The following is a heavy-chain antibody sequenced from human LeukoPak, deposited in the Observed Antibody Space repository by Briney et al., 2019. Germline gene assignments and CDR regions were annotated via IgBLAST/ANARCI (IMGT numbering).Heavy chain of an antibody. CDR3: ARVVMWELDYYFDY. V-gene: IGHV4-4*07. Sequence: PSETLSLTCTVSGGSNSSYYWSWIRQPAGKGLEWIGRIYTSGSTNYNPSLKSRVTMSVDTSKNQFSLKLSSVTAADTAVYYCARVVMWELDYYFDYWGQGTLVTVSS. CDR1: GGSNSSYY. J-gene: IGHJ4*02. D-gene: IGHD1-26*01. CDR2: IYTSGST.